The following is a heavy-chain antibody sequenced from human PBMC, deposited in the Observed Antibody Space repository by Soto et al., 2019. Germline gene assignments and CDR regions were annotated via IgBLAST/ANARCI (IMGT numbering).Heavy chain of an antibody. CDR3: AGTYSSSWGWFDP. CDR1: GGSFSSYY. D-gene: IGHD6-13*01. J-gene: IGHJ5*02. Sequence: SETLSLTCSVSGGSFSSYYWSWIRQPPGKGLEWIGYIYYSGSTSYNPSLKSRVTISLDTSKNQFSLKLSSVTAADTAVYSCAGTYSSSWGWFDPWGQGTLVTVSS. CDR2: IYYSGST. V-gene: IGHV4-59*01.